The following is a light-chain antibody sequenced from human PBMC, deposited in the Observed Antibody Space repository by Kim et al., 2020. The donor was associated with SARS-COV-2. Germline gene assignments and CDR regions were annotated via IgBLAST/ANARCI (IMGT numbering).Light chain of an antibody. CDR1: SSNSGAGYD. CDR3: QSYDSSLSASVV. Sequence: VTVSCTGSSSNSGAGYDVHWYQQLPGTAPKLLIYGNSNRPSGVPDRFSGSKSGTSASLAITGLQAEDEADYYCQSYDSSLSASVVFGGGTQLTV. J-gene: IGLJ2*01. CDR2: GNS. V-gene: IGLV1-40*01.